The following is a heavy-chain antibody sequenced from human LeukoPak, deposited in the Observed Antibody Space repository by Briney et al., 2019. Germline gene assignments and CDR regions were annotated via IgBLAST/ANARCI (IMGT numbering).Heavy chain of an antibody. Sequence: ASVKVSCKASGGTFSSYTISWVRQGPGQGLEWMGRIIPILGIANYAQKFQGRVTITADKSTSTAYMELSSLRSEDTAVYYCAREYCSSTSCSYYFDYWGQGTLVTVSS. D-gene: IGHD2-2*01. CDR3: AREYCSSTSCSYYFDY. J-gene: IGHJ4*02. CDR2: IIPILGIA. CDR1: GGTFSSYT. V-gene: IGHV1-69*04.